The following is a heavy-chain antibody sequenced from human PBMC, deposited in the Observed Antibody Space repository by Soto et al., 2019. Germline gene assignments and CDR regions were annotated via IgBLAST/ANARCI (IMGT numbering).Heavy chain of an antibody. D-gene: IGHD4-4*01. CDR1: GFTFTSSA. CDR2: IVVGSGNT. Sequence: SVKVSFKASGFTFTSSAVQWVRQARGQRLEWIGWIVVGSGNTNYAQNFQERVTITRDMSTSTAYMELSSLRSEDTAVYYCAKDRQYPRDYFHYWGQGTLVTVSS. J-gene: IGHJ4*02. CDR3: AKDRQYPRDYFHY. V-gene: IGHV1-58*01.